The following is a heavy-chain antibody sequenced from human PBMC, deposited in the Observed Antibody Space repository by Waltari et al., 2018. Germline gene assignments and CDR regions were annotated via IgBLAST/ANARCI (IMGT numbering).Heavy chain of an antibody. CDR1: GFTFSRSW. CDR2: MKSETDGGKT. Sequence: VQLVDSGGGLVKPGGSLSLSCAVSGFTFSRSWMSWVRQAPRKGLEWIGRMKSETDGGKTDYAAPVKGRFTISRDDSKNTLYLQLNSLKTEDTAVYYCTTGGVKGPHDAFDIWGQGAMVTVSS. V-gene: IGHV3-15*01. D-gene: IGHD2-8*01. CDR3: TTGGVKGPHDAFDI. J-gene: IGHJ3*02.